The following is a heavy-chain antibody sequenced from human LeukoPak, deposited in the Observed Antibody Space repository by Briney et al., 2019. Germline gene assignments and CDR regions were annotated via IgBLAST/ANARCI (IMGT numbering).Heavy chain of an antibody. CDR1: GFTFSSYA. D-gene: IGHD2-8*01. CDR3: ARGGEVLMVYAIELYYFDY. CDR2: ISYDGSNK. Sequence: GGSLRLSCAASGFTFSSYAMHWVRQAPGKGLEWVAVISYDGSNKYYADSVKGRFTISRDNSKNTLYLQMNSLRAEDTAVYYCARGGEVLMVYAIELYYFDYWGQGTLVTVSS. V-gene: IGHV3-30-3*01. J-gene: IGHJ4*02.